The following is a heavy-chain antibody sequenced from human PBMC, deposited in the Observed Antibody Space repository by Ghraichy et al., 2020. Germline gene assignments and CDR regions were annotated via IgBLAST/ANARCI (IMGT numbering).Heavy chain of an antibody. CDR2: FDPDEGEA. J-gene: IGHJ5*02. CDR1: GNSLTELS. CDR3: ASVPLLHSWFDP. V-gene: IGHV1-24*01. Sequence: ASVKVSCKVSGNSLTELSIHWVRQAPGRGLEWMGGFDPDEGEAIYAQKFQGRITMTEDTSTHTAYMELTSLTSEDTAVYYCASVPLLHSWFDPWGQGTLVTVSS.